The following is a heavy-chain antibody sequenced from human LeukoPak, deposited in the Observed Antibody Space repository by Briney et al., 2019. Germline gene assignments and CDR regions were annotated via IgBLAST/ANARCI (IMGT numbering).Heavy chain of an antibody. CDR2: IYYSGST. CDR1: GGSISSSSYY. D-gene: IGHD1-26*01. J-gene: IGHJ4*02. Sequence: PSETLSLTCTVSGGSISSSSYYWGWIRQPPGKGLEWIGSIYYSGSTYYNPSLKSRVTISVDTSKNQFSLKLSSVTAADTAVYYCARGQGATMSDWGQGTLVTVSS. V-gene: IGHV4-39*07. CDR3: ARGQGATMSD.